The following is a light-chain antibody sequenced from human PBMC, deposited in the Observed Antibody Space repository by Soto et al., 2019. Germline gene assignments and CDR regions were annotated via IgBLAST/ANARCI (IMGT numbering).Light chain of an antibody. CDR2: AAS. V-gene: IGKV1-39*01. CDR3: QNYYSTPPT. CDR1: QSISTY. J-gene: IGKJ1*01. Sequence: DIQMTHSPSSLSASVLYIVTITFRSSQSISTYLNLYQQKAGLAPKLLIYAASSLQSGVPSRFSGSGSGTDFTLTISSLQPEDFATYYCQNYYSTPPTFGQGTKVDIK.